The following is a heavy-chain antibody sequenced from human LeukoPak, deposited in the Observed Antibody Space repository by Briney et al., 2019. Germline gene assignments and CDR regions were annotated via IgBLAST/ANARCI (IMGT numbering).Heavy chain of an antibody. D-gene: IGHD5-24*01. CDR1: GFTFSSYS. J-gene: IGHJ6*02. CDR3: ARDMATSLDPYYYYGMDV. CDR2: IGGSRSGSSRSII. V-gene: IGHV3-48*04. Sequence: PGGSLRLSCAASGFTFSSYSMNWFRQAPGKGLEWVSYIGGSRSGSSRSIIYYADSVKGRFTISRDNAKNSLYLQMNSLRAEDTAVYYCARDMATSLDPYYYYGMDVWGQGTTVTVSS.